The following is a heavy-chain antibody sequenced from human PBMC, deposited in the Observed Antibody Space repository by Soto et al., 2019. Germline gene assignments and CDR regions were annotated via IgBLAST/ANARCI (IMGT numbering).Heavy chain of an antibody. Sequence: GGSLRLSCAASGFTFSDVWMSWVRQAPGKGLEWVGRIQSKTDGGTTDYAAPVKGRFTISRDDSENTLYLQLNSLKTEDTAVYYCTTDRPHYYDSSGFPTPFDYWGLGTLVTVSS. D-gene: IGHD3-22*01. V-gene: IGHV3-15*01. CDR1: GFTFSDVW. CDR2: IQSKTDGGTT. CDR3: TTDRPHYYDSSGFPTPFDY. J-gene: IGHJ4*02.